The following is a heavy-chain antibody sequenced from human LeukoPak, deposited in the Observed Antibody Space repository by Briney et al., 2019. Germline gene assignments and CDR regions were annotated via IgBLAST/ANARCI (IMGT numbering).Heavy chain of an antibody. V-gene: IGHV1-69*06. Sequence: ASVKVSCKASGGTFSSYAISWVRQAPGQGLEWMGGIIPIFGTANYAQKFQGRVTITADKSTSTAYMELSSLRSEDTAVYYCARDPWTNSDYDGFDYWGQGTRVTVSS. CDR2: IIPIFGTA. CDR3: ARDPWTNSDYDGFDY. J-gene: IGHJ4*02. CDR1: GGTFSSYA. D-gene: IGHD5-12*01.